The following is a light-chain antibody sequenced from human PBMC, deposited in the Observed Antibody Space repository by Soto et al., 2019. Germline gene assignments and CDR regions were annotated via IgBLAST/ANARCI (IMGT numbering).Light chain of an antibody. CDR3: SSYTSRTTYV. CDR1: SSDVGGYYY. CDR2: EVT. J-gene: IGLJ1*01. Sequence: QSVLTQPASVSGSPGQSITISCTGTSSDVGGYYYVSWYQQHSGKAPKLMIYEVTNRPSGVSNRFSGSKSGNTASLTISGLQAEDEADYYCSSYTSRTTYVFGTGTKLTVL. V-gene: IGLV2-14*01.